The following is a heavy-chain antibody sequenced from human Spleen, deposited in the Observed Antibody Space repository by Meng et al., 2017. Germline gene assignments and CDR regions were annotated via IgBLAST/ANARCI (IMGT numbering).Heavy chain of an antibody. V-gene: IGHV4-59*12. CDR2: IYHGGDT. CDR3: ASWIYSCGWQ. Sequence: GSLRLSCTVSGVSISTYYWSWIRQPPGKGLEWIGEIYHGGDTNYNPSLKSRVTIAIDKSKNQFSLKLSSVTAADTAVYYCASWIYSCGWQWGQGALVTVSS. CDR1: GVSISTYY. J-gene: IGHJ4*02. D-gene: IGHD6-19*01.